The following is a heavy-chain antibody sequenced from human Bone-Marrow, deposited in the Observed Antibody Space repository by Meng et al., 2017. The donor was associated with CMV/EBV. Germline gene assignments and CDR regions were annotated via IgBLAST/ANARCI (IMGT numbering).Heavy chain of an antibody. CDR1: GYNFANYW. CDR2: IYPDDSVT. Sequence: GESLKISCQTSGYNFANYWIAWVRQMPGKGLEWMGIIYPDDSVTKYSPSFQGQVTISADKSISTAYLQWSSLKASDTAMYYCARLFSSSRSIDYWGQGTLVTVSS. V-gene: IGHV5-51*01. D-gene: IGHD6-6*01. J-gene: IGHJ4*02. CDR3: ARLFSSSRSIDY.